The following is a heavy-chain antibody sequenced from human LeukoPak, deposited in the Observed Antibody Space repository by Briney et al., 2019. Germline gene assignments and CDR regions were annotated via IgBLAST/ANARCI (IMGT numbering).Heavy chain of an antibody. Sequence: ASVKVSCKASVYTFSRYGISWVRQAPGQGLEWMGWISTYNGDTNYAQNFQDRVTMTTDTSTGTGYMEWRSLGSDDTALYYCARGSYYDYWGQGTLVTVSS. D-gene: IGHD3-10*01. CDR3: ARGSYYDY. V-gene: IGHV1-18*01. CDR1: VYTFSRYG. J-gene: IGHJ4*02. CDR2: ISTYNGDT.